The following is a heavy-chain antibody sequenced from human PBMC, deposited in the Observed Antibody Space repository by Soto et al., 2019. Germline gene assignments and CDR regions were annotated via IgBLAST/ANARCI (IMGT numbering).Heavy chain of an antibody. CDR3: ARDLASYCSSTSCYLDYYYYYMDV. J-gene: IGHJ6*03. D-gene: IGHD2-2*01. CDR2: ISSSSSTI. CDR1: GFTFSSYS. V-gene: IGHV3-48*01. Sequence: GSLRLSCAASGFTFSSYSMNWVRQAPGKGLEWVSYISSSSSTIYYADSVKGRFTISRDNAKNSLYLQMNSLRAEDTAVYYCARDLASYCSSTSCYLDYYYYYMDVWGKGTTVTVSS.